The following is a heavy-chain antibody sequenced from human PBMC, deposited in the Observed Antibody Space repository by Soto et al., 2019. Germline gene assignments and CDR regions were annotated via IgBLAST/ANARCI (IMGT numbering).Heavy chain of an antibody. CDR2: IYYSGST. CDR1: GGSISSYY. J-gene: IGHJ6*03. CDR3: ARTPFGIAAAGEDYYYYYYMDV. Sequence: SETLSLTCTVSGGSISSYYWSWIRQPPGKGLEWIGYIYYSGSTNYNPSLKSRVTISVDTSKNQFSLKLSSVTAAETAVYYCARTPFGIAAAGEDYYYYYYMDVWGKGTTVTVSS. D-gene: IGHD6-13*01. V-gene: IGHV4-59*08.